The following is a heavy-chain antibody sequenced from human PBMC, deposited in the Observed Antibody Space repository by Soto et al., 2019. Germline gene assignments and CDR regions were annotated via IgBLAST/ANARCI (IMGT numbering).Heavy chain of an antibody. V-gene: IGHV3-30*18. J-gene: IGHJ4*02. CDR3: AKDEAAAGTGDY. CDR2: ISYDGSNK. CDR1: GFTFSSYG. Sequence: GGSLRLSCAASGFTFSSYGMHWVRQAPGKGLEWVAVISYDGSNKYYADSVKGRFTISRDNSKNTLYLQMNSLRAEDTAVYYCAKDEAAAGTGDYWGQGTLVTVSS. D-gene: IGHD6-13*01.